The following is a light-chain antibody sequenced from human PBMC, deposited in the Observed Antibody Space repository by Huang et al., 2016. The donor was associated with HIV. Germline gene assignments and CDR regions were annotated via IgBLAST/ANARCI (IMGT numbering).Light chain of an antibody. J-gene: IGKJ1*01. CDR3: QQYHGIPWT. V-gene: IGKV1-NL1*01. CDR2: ATS. CDR1: QGIGNS. Sequence: DIQMTQSPSSLSASVGDRVTITCRASQGIGNSLAWYQQKPEKATRLLLYATSRLESGVPSRFSGSGSGTHYTLTISTLQPEDIASYYCQQYHGIPWTFGQGTKVEIK.